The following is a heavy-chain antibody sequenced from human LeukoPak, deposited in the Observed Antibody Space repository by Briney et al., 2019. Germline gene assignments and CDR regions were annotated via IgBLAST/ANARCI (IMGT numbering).Heavy chain of an antibody. V-gene: IGHV3-21*01. CDR1: GFTFSSYS. CDR3: ARDATEDGLYYFDY. CDR2: ISSSSSYI. Sequence: PGGSLRLSCAASGFTFSSYSMNWVRQARGKGLEWVSSISSSSSYIHYADSVKGRFTISRDNARNSLYLQMNSLRAEDTAVYYCARDATEDGLYYFDYWGQGTLVTVSS. J-gene: IGHJ4*02.